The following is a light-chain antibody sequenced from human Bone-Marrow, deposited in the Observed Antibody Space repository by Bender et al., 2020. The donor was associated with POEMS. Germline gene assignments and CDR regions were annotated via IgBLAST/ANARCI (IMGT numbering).Light chain of an antibody. Sequence: QSALTQPASVSGSPGQSITISCTGISSDVGVSSFVSWYQHHPGKAPKLIIYDVTNRPSGVSNRFSGSKSGNTASLTISGLQAEDEADYYCCAYAGRSVFFVFGVGTEVTVL. J-gene: IGLJ1*01. CDR1: SSDVGVSSF. V-gene: IGLV2-14*03. CDR3: CAYAGRSVFFV. CDR2: DVT.